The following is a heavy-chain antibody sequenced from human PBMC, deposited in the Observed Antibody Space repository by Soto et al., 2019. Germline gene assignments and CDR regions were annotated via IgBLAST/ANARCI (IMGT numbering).Heavy chain of an antibody. CDR3: ARDSVYGSGSYLSLPLDY. V-gene: IGHV3-30-3*01. Sequence: GGSLRLSCAASGFTFSSYAMHWVRQAPGKGLEWVAVISYDGSNKYYADSVKGRFTISRDNSKNTLYLQMNSLRAEDTAVYYCARDSVYGSGSYLSLPLDYWGQGTLVTVSS. CDR1: GFTFSSYA. CDR2: ISYDGSNK. J-gene: IGHJ4*02. D-gene: IGHD3-10*01.